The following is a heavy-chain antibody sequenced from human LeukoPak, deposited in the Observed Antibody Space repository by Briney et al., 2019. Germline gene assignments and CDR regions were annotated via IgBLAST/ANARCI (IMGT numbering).Heavy chain of an antibody. Sequence: GGSLRLSCAASGFTFSSYSMNWVRQAPGKGLEWVSSISSSSSYIYYADSVKGRFTISRDNAKNSLYLQMNSLRAEDTAVYYCARSKGCSSTSCMPGWFDPWGQGTLVTVSS. D-gene: IGHD2-2*01. CDR2: ISSSSSYI. J-gene: IGHJ5*02. V-gene: IGHV3-21*01. CDR3: ARSKGCSSTSCMPGWFDP. CDR1: GFTFSSYS.